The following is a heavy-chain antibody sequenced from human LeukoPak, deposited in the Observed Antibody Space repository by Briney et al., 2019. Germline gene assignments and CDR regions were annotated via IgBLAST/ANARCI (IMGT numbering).Heavy chain of an antibody. CDR2: ISAYNGNT. CDR3: ARDSPYYCSSTSCYTGDAFDI. CDR1: GYTFTGYY. J-gene: IGHJ3*02. Sequence: ASVKVSCKASGYTFTGYYMHWVRQAPGQGLEWMGWISAYNGNTNYAQKLQGRVTMTTDTSTSTAYMELRSLRSDDTAVYYCARDSPYYCSSTSCYTGDAFDIWGQGTMVTVSS. D-gene: IGHD2-2*02. V-gene: IGHV1-18*04.